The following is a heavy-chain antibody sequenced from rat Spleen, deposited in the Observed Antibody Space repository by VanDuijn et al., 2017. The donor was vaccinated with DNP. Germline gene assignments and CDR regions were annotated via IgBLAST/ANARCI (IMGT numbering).Heavy chain of an antibody. CDR2: ISYSGST. CDR1: GYSITSHY. J-gene: IGHJ2*01. CDR3: ARWTRYFDY. Sequence: EVQLQESGPGLVRPSQSFSLTCSVTGYSITSHYWGWIRKFPGNKLEYIGHISYSGSTNYNPALKSRLSITRDTSKNHFFLHLNSVTTEDTATYYCARWTRYFDYWGQGVMVTVSS. D-gene: IGHD1-7*01. V-gene: IGHV3-1*01.